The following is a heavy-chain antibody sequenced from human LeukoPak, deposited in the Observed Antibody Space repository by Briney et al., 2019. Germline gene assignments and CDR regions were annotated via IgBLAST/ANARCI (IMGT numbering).Heavy chain of an antibody. CDR1: GFTFSSYG. D-gene: IGHD6-19*01. CDR3: AKDSIAVAGTYFDY. V-gene: IGHV3-30*18. CDR2: ISYDGSNK. Sequence: PGRSLRLSCAASGFTFSSYGMHWVRQAPGKGLEWVAVISYDGSNKYYADSVKGRFTISRDNSKNTLYLQMNSLRAEDTAVYYCAKDSIAVAGTYFDYWGQGTLVTVSS. J-gene: IGHJ4*02.